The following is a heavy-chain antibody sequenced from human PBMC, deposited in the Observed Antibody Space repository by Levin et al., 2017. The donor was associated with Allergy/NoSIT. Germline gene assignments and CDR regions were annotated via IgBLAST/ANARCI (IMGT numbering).Heavy chain of an antibody. CDR1: GFTFSSYA. CDR3: TKDDLFARGATYRYSGFDS. CDR2: IVDSGAST. D-gene: IGHD3-10*01. V-gene: IGHV3-23*01. Sequence: GGSLRLSCAASGFTFSSYALSWVRQAPGKGLEWVSGIVDSGASTYYADSVKGRFTISRDNSKNTLYLQMNSLRAEDTAMYYCTKDDLFARGATYRYSGFDSWGQGPLVTVSS. J-gene: IGHJ4*02.